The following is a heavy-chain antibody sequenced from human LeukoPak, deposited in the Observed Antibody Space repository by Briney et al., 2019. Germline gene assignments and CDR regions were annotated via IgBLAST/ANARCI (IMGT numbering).Heavy chain of an antibody. V-gene: IGHV3-23*01. J-gene: IGHJ4*02. CDR3: AKVDYDSSGYYY. CDR2: TSGSGGST. Sequence: GGSLRLSCAASGFTFSSYAMSWVRQAPGKGLEWVSATSGSGGSTYYADSVKGRFTISRDNSKNTLYLQMNSLRAEDTAVYYCAKVDYDSSGYYYWGQGTLVTVSS. D-gene: IGHD3-22*01. CDR1: GFTFSSYA.